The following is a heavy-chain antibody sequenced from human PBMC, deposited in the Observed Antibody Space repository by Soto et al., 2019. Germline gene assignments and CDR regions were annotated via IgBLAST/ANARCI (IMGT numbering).Heavy chain of an antibody. V-gene: IGHV1-3*01. CDR1: GYTFTSYA. D-gene: IGHD2-2*01. CDR2: INAGNGNT. Sequence: ASVKVSCKASGYTFTSYAVHWVRQAPGQRLEWMGWINAGNGNTKYSQKFQGRVTITRDTSASTAYMELSSLRSEDTAVYYCARRQGYCSSTSCPWGNSQLDYWGQGTLVTVSS. CDR3: ARRQGYCSSTSCPWGNSQLDY. J-gene: IGHJ4*02.